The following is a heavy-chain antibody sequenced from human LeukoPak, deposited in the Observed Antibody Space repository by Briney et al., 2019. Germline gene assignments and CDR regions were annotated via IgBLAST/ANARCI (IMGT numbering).Heavy chain of an antibody. CDR2: IIPIFGIA. J-gene: IGHJ4*02. CDR3: ARSYYDSSGYYTPLGY. D-gene: IGHD3-22*01. Sequence: SVKVSCKASGGTFSSYAISWVRQAPGQGLEWVGRIIPIFGIANYAQKFQGRVTITADKSTSTAYMELSSLRSEDTAVYYCARSYYDSSGYYTPLGYWGQGTLVTGSS. V-gene: IGHV1-69*04. CDR1: GGTFSSYA.